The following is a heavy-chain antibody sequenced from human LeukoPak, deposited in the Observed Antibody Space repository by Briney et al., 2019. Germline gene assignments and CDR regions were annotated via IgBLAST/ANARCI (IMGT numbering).Heavy chain of an antibody. CDR2: INHSGST. J-gene: IGHJ4*02. CDR1: GGSFSGYY. D-gene: IGHD3-16*01. Sequence: PSETLSLTCAVYGGSFSGYYWSWIRQPPGKGLEWIGEINHSGSTNYNPSLKSRVTISVDTSKNQFSLKLSSVTAADTAVYYCAKDRGDGHENWGFDYWGQGTLVTVSS. V-gene: IGHV4-34*01. CDR3: AKDRGDGHENWGFDY.